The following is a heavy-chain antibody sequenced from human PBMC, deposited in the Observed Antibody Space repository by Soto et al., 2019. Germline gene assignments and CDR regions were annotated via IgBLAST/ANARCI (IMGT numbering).Heavy chain of an antibody. CDR1: GFTFSDYY. CDR3: ARGGGYSMGLGMDV. V-gene: IGHV3-11*01. J-gene: IGHJ6*02. Sequence: ESGGGLVKTGGSLRLSCAASGFTFSDYYMSWVLQAPAKGLEWLSYITGSGTTIYYADSAKGRFTISRDNAQNFLYLQMNSLRAEDRTVYYCARGGGYSMGLGMDVWGQGTTVTVSS. D-gene: IGHD6-13*01. CDR2: ITGSGTTI.